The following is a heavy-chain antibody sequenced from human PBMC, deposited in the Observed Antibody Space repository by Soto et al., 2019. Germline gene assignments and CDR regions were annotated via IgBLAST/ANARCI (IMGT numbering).Heavy chain of an antibody. CDR2: IGVGGGDR. V-gene: IGHV3-23*01. D-gene: IGHD3-10*01. CDR1: GFTFSSYA. Sequence: EVQLLESGGGLVQPGGSLRLSCAASGFTFSSYAMSWVRQAPGKGLEWVSIIGVGGGDRYYPESVKGRFTISRDNSRDTRYLEMNSLRHEDTAVYYCAKVRFGELVWGQGTLVSVSS. CDR3: AKVRFGELV. J-gene: IGHJ4*02.